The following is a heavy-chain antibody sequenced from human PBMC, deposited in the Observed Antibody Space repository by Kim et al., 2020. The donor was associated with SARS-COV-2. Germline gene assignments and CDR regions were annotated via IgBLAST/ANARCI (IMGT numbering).Heavy chain of an antibody. V-gene: IGHV3-33*01. J-gene: IGHJ3*02. CDR3: ARGFRLVVDAFDI. Sequence: YADSAKDRITISKDNSKSTLYRQMNSLRAEDTAMYYCARGFRLVVDAFDIWGQGTMVTVSS. D-gene: IGHD2-15*01.